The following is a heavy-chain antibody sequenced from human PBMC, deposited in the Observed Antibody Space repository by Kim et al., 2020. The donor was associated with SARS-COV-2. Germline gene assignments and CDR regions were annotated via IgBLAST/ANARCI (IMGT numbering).Heavy chain of an antibody. Sequence: SETLSLTCAVYGGSFSGYYWSWIRQPPGKGLEWIGEINHSGSTNYNPSLKSRVTISVDTSKNQFSLKLSSVTAADTAVYYCARRRGRYYYGSGSDLDYWG. CDR1: GGSFSGYY. D-gene: IGHD3-10*01. CDR2: INHSGST. CDR3: ARRRGRYYYGSGSDLDY. J-gene: IGHJ4*01. V-gene: IGHV4-34*01.